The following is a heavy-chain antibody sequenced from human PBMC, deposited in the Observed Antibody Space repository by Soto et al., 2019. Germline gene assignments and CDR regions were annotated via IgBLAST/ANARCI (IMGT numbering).Heavy chain of an antibody. V-gene: IGHV3-23*01. Sequence: GGSLRLSCAASGFTCSSYAMRWVRQAPGKGLEWVSAISGSGGSTYYADSVKGRFTISRDNSKNTLYLQMNSLRTEDTAVYYCTTDRPYDYDSSSHDHWGQGTVVTVSS. D-gene: IGHD3-22*01. CDR2: ISGSGGST. CDR3: TTDRPYDYDSSSHDH. J-gene: IGHJ4*02. CDR1: GFTCSSYA.